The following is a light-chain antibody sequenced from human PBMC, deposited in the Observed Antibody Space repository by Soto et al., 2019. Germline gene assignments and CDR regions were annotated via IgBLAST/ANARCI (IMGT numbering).Light chain of an antibody. Sequence: ETAMTQSPGTLSLSPGERATLSCTASQSVSNNYLAWYQQKPGQAPRLLIYGASNRATGIPDRFSGSGSGTDFTLTISRLEPEDFAVYYCQQYGSSGTFGQGTKVDIK. J-gene: IGKJ1*01. CDR1: QSVSNNY. CDR3: QQYGSSGT. V-gene: IGKV3-20*01. CDR2: GAS.